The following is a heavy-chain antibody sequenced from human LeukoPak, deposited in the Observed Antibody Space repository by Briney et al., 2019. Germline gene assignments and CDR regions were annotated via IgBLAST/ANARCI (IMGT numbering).Heavy chain of an antibody. CDR2: ISGSGGST. CDR3: ARSPEDIVVVVAATLAAVDY. V-gene: IGHV3-23*01. Sequence: GGSLRLSCAASGFTFSSYAMSWVRQAPGKGLEWVSAISGSGGSTYYADSVKGRFTISRDNSKNTPYLQMNSLRAEDTAVYYCARSPEDIVVVVAATLAAVDYWGQGTLVTVSS. D-gene: IGHD2-15*01. J-gene: IGHJ4*02. CDR1: GFTFSSYA.